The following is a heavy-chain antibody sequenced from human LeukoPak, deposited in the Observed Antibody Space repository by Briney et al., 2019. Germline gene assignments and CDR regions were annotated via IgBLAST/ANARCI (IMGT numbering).Heavy chain of an antibody. J-gene: IGHJ6*04. Sequence: GGSLRLSCAASGITLSDQYMEWVRQTPGKGLEWVGRTRSKANNHTTEYAASVKGRFTISRDDSNNSLYLQMNSLKTEDTAVCYCARMTFGGMDVWGKGTTVTVSS. CDR2: TRSKANNHTT. CDR1: GITLSDQY. CDR3: ARMTFGGMDV. D-gene: IGHD3-16*01. V-gene: IGHV3-72*01.